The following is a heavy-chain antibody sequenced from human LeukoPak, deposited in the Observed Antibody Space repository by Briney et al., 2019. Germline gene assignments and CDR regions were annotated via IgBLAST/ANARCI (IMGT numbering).Heavy chain of an antibody. CDR1: GYTFTSYY. V-gene: IGHV1-46*01. J-gene: IGHJ4*02. CDR2: INPSGGST. D-gene: IGHD1-26*01. CDR3: AALVGATTGIDY. Sequence: ASVKVSCKASGYTFTSYYMHWVRQAPGQGLEWMGIINPSGGSTSYAQKFQGRVTMTRDTSTSTVYMELSSLRSEDTAVYYCAALVGATTGIDYWGQGTLVTVSS.